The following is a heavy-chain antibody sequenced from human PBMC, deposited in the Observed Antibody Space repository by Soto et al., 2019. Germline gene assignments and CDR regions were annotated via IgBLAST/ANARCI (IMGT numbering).Heavy chain of an antibody. CDR2: LSWNGASI. CDR1: GFTLDDYA. Sequence: EVQLVESGGGLVQPGRSLRLSCAASGFTLDDYAMHWVRQAPGKGLEWVSGLSWNGASIDYADSVKGRFTISRDKAKNSLYLQMNSLRPEDTALYYCAKAESSGWYHAFDYWGQGILVIVSS. CDR3: AKAESSGWYHAFDY. J-gene: IGHJ4*02. V-gene: IGHV3-9*01. D-gene: IGHD6-19*01.